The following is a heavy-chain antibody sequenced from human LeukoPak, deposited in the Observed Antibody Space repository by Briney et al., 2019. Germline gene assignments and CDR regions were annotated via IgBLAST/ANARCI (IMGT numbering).Heavy chain of an antibody. J-gene: IGHJ4*02. CDR2: ISYDGSNK. Sequence: PGGSLRPSCAASGFTFSSYGMHWVRQAPGKGLEWVAVISYDGSNKYYADSVKGRFTISRDNSKNTLYLQMNSLRAEDTAVYYCAKVTFGELLIPLDYWGQGTLVTVSS. V-gene: IGHV3-30*18. CDR1: GFTFSSYG. D-gene: IGHD3-10*01. CDR3: AKVTFGELLIPLDY.